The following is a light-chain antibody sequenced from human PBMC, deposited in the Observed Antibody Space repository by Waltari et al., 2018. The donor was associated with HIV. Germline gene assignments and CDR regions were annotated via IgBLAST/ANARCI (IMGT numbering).Light chain of an antibody. CDR3: ATWDDSLSAWL. J-gene: IGLJ3*02. V-gene: IGLV1-47*01. CDR2: RND. Sequence: QSVLTQPPSASGTPGQRVTISCSGSSSNIGSTNVYWYQQLPRTPPRPLIQRNDQRPSGVSDRFSGSKSVTSASLAISGLRYDDEAEYFCATWDDSLSAWLFGGGTKVTVL. CDR1: SSNIGSTN.